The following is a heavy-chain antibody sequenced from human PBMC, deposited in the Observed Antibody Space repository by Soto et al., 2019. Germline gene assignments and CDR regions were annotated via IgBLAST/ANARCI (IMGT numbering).Heavy chain of an antibody. CDR2: ISGSGGST. D-gene: IGHD1-26*01. CDR1: GFTFSSYA. V-gene: IGHV3-23*01. J-gene: IGHJ4*02. CDR3: ARRGSGSYYDY. Sequence: EVQLLESGGGLVQPGGSLRLSCAASGFTFSSYAMRWVRQAPAKGLEWVPAISGSGGSTYYADSVKGRFTISRDNSKITLYLQMNSLRAEDTAVYYCARRGSGSYYDYWGQGTLVTVSS.